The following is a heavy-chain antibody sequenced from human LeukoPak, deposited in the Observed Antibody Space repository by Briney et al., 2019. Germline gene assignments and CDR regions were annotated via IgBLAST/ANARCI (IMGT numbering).Heavy chain of an antibody. J-gene: IGHJ4*02. V-gene: IGHV4-39*07. D-gene: IGHD3-3*01. Sequence: PSETLSPSCTVSNGSISSSSSYWGWIRQPPGRGLEWIGSIYSSGSTYYNPSLRSRVIISVETSKNQFSLNLISVTAADTAVYYCARGGIWSGYYIIDYWGQGTLVTVSS. CDR2: IYSSGST. CDR3: ARGGIWSGYYIIDY. CDR1: NGSISSSSSY.